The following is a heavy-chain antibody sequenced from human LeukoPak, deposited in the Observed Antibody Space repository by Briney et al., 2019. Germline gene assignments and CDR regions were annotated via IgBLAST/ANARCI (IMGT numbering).Heavy chain of an antibody. Sequence: SETLSLTCAVYGGSFSGYYWGWIRQPPGKGLEWIGSIYYSGSTYYNPSLKSRVTISVDTSKNQFSLKLSSVTAADTAVYYYARHLPITMVRTPTGMDVWGQGTTVTVSS. V-gene: IGHV4-39*01. J-gene: IGHJ6*02. CDR3: ARHLPITMVRTPTGMDV. D-gene: IGHD3-10*01. CDR2: IYYSGST. CDR1: GGSFSGYY.